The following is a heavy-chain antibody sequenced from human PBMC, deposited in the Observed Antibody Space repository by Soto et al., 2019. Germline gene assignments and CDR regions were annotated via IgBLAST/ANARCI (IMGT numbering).Heavy chain of an antibody. CDR2: ISFDGTNK. CDR3: ARASYFSEKTAYYAKSFKWFDP. CDR1: GFSFRNRN. Sequence: GGSLRLSCAASGFSFRNRNMHWVRQAPGKGLAWVAFISFDGTNKNYADSLKGRFTISRDNSGNTLHLQMDSLRPEDTAFYYCARASYFSEKTAYYAKSFKWFDPWGQGTLVTVSS. D-gene: IGHD3-9*01. V-gene: IGHV3-30*03. J-gene: IGHJ5*02.